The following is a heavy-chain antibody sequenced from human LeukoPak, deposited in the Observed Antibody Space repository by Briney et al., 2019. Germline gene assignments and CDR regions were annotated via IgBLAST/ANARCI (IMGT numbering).Heavy chain of an antibody. J-gene: IGHJ4*02. CDR1: GFTLSNAW. CDR2: IKSKTDGGTT. D-gene: IGHD3-22*01. V-gene: IGHV3-15*01. Sequence: GGSLRLSCAASGFTLSNAWMSWVRQAPGKGLEWVGRIKSKTDGGTTDYAAPVKGRFTISRDDSKNPLYLQMNSLKTEDTAVYYCITFSMIVVVITDWGQGTLVTVSS. CDR3: ITFSMIVVVITD.